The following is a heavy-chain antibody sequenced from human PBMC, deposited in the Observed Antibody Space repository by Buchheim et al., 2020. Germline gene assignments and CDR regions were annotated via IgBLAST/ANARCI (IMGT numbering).Heavy chain of an antibody. D-gene: IGHD1-20*01. CDR1: GYTFTSHY. CDR2: INPSGWGT. Sequence: QVQQVQSGAEVKKPGASVKVSCQASGYTFTSHYMHWVRQAPGQGLEWMGRINPSGWGTNYAQKFQGRLTLTRDTSTSTDYMELSSLRSEDTAVYYCARDGDNFNFDYWGQGTL. V-gene: IGHV1-46*01. J-gene: IGHJ4*02. CDR3: ARDGDNFNFDY.